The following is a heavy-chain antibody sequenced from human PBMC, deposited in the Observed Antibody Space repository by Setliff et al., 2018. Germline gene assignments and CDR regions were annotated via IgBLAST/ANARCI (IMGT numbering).Heavy chain of an antibody. Sequence: SETLSLTCGASGGSFSDYYWSWIRQTPGKGLEWIGEINHSGSTKCNPSLKSRVTLSVDTPKNQFSLQLTSVTATDTAVYYCARGRLLYVGDSHYFDNWGQGTLVTVSS. CDR1: GGSFSDYY. J-gene: IGHJ4*02. CDR3: ARGRLLYVGDSHYFDN. CDR2: INHSGST. D-gene: IGHD4-17*01. V-gene: IGHV4-34*01.